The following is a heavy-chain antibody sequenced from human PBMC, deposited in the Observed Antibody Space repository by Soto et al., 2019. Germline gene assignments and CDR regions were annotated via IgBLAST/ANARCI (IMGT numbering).Heavy chain of an antibody. CDR3: ARGMGRYFDI. Sequence: PSETLSLTCAISGDSIGNFYWSWIRQPAGKGLESLGRLSASGRTSYSPSLQSRVTMSLDRSKNRFSLRLTSVSAADTAVYFCARGMGRYFDIWGRGTLVTVS. CDR2: LSASGRT. CDR1: GDSIGNFY. J-gene: IGHJ2*01. D-gene: IGHD2-8*01. V-gene: IGHV4-4*07.